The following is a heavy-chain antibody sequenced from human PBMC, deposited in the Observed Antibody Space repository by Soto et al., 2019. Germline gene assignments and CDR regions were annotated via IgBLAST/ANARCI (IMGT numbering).Heavy chain of an antibody. CDR2: ISYDGSNK. J-gene: IGHJ5*02. Sequence: QVQLVESGGGVVQPGRSLRLSCAASGVTFSSYGMHWVRQAPGKGLEWVAVISYDGSNKDYADSEKGRFTISRDNSKNTLYLQMNSLRAEDTAVYYCAKDLAIAAAGAAFDPWGQGTLVTVSS. CDR1: GVTFSSYG. CDR3: AKDLAIAAAGAAFDP. D-gene: IGHD6-13*01. V-gene: IGHV3-30*18.